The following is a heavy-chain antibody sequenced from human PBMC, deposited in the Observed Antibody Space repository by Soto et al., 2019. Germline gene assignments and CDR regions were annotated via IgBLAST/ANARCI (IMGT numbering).Heavy chain of an antibody. CDR3: ARERGVAPPVAGNTHYYYYMDV. D-gene: IGHD6-19*01. CDR2: ISAYNGNT. Sequence: QDQLVQSGVEVKKPGASVKVSCKASGYSFTNYGITWVRQAPGQGFEWMGWISAYNGNTNYAQKFQGRVTMTTDASTSTAYSELRSLRSDDTAVYYCARERGVAPPVAGNTHYYYYMDVWGKGTTVTVSS. V-gene: IGHV1-18*01. CDR1: GYSFTNYG. J-gene: IGHJ6*03.